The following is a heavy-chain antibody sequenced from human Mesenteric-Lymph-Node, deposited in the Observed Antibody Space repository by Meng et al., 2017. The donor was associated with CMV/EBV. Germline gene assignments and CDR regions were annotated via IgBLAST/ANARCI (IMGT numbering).Heavy chain of an antibody. D-gene: IGHD1-26*01. J-gene: IGHJ4*02. CDR1: GYSFTSYW. V-gene: IGHV5-51*01. CDR2: IYPGDSDT. Sequence: GGSLRLSCKGSGYSFTSYWIGWVRQMPGKGLEWMGIIYPGDSDTRYSPSFQGQVTISADKSISTAYLQWSSLKASDTAMYYCARHSAVWELLSPFDYWGQGTLVTVSS. CDR3: ARHSAVWELLSPFDY.